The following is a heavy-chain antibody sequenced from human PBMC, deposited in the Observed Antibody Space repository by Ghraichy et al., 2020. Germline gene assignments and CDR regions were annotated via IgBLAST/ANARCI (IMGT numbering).Heavy chain of an antibody. CDR1: GYTFTRYA. D-gene: IGHD3-10*01. J-gene: IGHJ4*02. Sequence: ASVKVSCKASGYTFTRYAMHWVRQAPGQRLEWMGWINAGNGNTKYSQKFQGRVTITRDTSASTAYMELSSLRSEDTAVYYCARDRYYGSGRLTPHKPLDYWGQGTLVTVSS. CDR2: INAGNGNT. CDR3: ARDRYYGSGRLTPHKPLDY. V-gene: IGHV1-3*01.